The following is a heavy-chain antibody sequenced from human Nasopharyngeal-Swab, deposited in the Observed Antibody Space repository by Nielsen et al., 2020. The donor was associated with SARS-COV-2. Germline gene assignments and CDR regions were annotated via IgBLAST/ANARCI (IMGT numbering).Heavy chain of an antibody. CDR3: ARVDVDTSMTH. J-gene: IGHJ4*02. Sequence: SGPTLVQPTQTLTLTCTFSGFSLSTSGMRVSRIRQPPGKALEWLARIDWDDDKFYSTSLKTRLTISKDTSNNRVVLTMTNMDPVDTPTYYCARVDVDTSMTHWGQGTLVTVSS. CDR1: GFSLSTSGMR. V-gene: IGHV2-70*04. D-gene: IGHD5-18*01. CDR2: IDWDDDK.